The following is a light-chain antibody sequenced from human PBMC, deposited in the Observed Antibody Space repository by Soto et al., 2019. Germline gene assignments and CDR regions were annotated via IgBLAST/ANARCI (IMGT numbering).Light chain of an antibody. J-gene: IGLJ1*01. Sequence: QSVLTQPPSVSGAPGQRVTISCTVSGSNIGAGYDVHWYQQLPGTAPKLLIFANINRPSGVPDRFSGSKSGTSASLAITGLRAEDEADYYCQSYDSSLSGYVFGTGTKLTVL. CDR3: QSYDSSLSGYV. V-gene: IGLV1-40*01. CDR2: ANI. CDR1: GSNIGAGYD.